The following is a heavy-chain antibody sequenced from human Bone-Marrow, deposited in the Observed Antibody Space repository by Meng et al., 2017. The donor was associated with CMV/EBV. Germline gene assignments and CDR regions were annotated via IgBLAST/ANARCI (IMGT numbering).Heavy chain of an antibody. Sequence: SETLSLTCTVSGGSISSYYWSWIRQPPGKGLEWIGYIYYSGSTNYNPSLKSRVTISVDTSKNQFSLKLSSVTAADTAVYYCARDLRMRPGTYNWFDPWGQGTLVTVSS. J-gene: IGHJ5*02. CDR1: GGSISSYY. CDR3: ARDLRMRPGTYNWFDP. V-gene: IGHV4-59*01. CDR2: IYYSGST. D-gene: IGHD1-1*01.